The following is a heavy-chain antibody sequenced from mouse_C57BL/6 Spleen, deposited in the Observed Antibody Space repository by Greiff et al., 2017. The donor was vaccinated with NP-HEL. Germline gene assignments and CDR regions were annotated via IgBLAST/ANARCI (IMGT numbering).Heavy chain of an antibody. Sequence: DVMLVESGGGLVQPKGSLKLSCAASGFTFNTYAMHWVRQAPGTGLEWVARIRSKSSNYATYYADSVKDRFTISRDDSQSMLYLQMNNLKTEDTAMYYCVRERTTVVATEDAMDYWGQGTSVTVSS. J-gene: IGHJ4*01. V-gene: IGHV10-3*01. D-gene: IGHD1-1*01. CDR1: GFTFNTYA. CDR2: IRSKSSNYAT. CDR3: VRERTTVVATEDAMDY.